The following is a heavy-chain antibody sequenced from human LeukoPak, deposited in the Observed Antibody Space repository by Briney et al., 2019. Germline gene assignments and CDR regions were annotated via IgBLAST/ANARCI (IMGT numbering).Heavy chain of an antibody. CDR1: GYIFSNYW. CDR3: ARRRGYSGYDFWFDP. J-gene: IGHJ5*02. D-gene: IGHD5-12*01. Sequence: HGESLKISCKGSGYIFSNYWIGWVRQMPGKGLEWMGIIYPGDSGTKYSPSFQGQVTISADKSINTAYLQWSSLQASDTAMYYCARRRGYSGYDFWFDPWGQGTLVTVSS. CDR2: IYPGDSGT. V-gene: IGHV5-51*01.